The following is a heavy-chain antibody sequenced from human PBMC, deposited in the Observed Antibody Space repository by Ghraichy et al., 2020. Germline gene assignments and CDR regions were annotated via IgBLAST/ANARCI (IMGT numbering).Heavy chain of an antibody. CDR2: ISGSGGST. D-gene: IGHD6-13*01. CDR3: AKAPSSWYIDYYYYMDV. V-gene: IGHV3-23*01. J-gene: IGHJ6*03. Sequence: GGSLRLSCAASGFTFSSYAMSWVRQAPGKGLEWVSAISGSGGSTYYADSVKGRFTISRDNSKNTLYLQMNSLRAEDTAVYYCAKAPSSWYIDYYYYMDVWGKGTTVTVSS. CDR1: GFTFSSYA.